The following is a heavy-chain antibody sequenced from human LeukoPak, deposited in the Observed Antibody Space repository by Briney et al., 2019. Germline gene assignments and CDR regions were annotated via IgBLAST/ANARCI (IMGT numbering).Heavy chain of an antibody. CDR1: GYTLTELS. CDR2: FDPEDGET. CDR3: ASTCASGCRYDFWSGYYPFDY. D-gene: IGHD3-3*01. J-gene: IGHJ4*02. Sequence: AAVTVSCKVSGYTLTELSMHRVRQAPGKGLEWMGGFDPEDGETIYAQKFQGRVTMTEDTSTDTAYMELSSLRSEDTAEYYAASTCASGCRYDFWSGYYPFDYWGQGTLVTVSS. V-gene: IGHV1-24*01.